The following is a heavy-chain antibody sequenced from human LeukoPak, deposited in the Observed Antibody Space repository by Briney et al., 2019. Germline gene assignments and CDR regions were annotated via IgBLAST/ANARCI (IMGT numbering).Heavy chain of an antibody. J-gene: IGHJ6*02. CDR2: VSAYNGNT. Sequence: ASVKVSCKASGYTFTSYGISWVRQAPGQGLEWMGWVSAYNGNTNYAQKLQGRVTMTTDTSTSTAYMELRSLRSDDTAVYYCARIVGYYDSSGYYSDYYYGMDVWGQGTTVTVSS. D-gene: IGHD3-22*01. CDR3: ARIVGYYDSSGYYSDYYYGMDV. V-gene: IGHV1-18*01. CDR1: GYTFTSYG.